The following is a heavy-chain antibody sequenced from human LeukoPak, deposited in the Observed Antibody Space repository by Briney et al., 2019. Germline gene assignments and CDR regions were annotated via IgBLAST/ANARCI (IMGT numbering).Heavy chain of an antibody. V-gene: IGHV4-34*01. J-gene: IGHJ5*02. CDR3: ARGRVLLWFGEPNNWFDP. CDR1: GGSFSGYY. Sequence: PSETLSLTCAVYGGSFSGYYWSWIRQPPGKGLEWIGEINHSGSTNYNPSLKSRVTISVDTSKNQFSLKLSSVTAADTAVYYCARGRVLLWFGEPNNWFDPWGQGTLVTVSS. D-gene: IGHD3-10*01. CDR2: INHSGST.